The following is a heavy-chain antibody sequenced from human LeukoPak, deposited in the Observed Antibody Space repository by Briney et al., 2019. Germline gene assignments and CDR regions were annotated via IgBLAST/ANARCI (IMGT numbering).Heavy chain of an antibody. CDR2: IKQDGSEK. CDR1: GFTFSSYF. D-gene: IGHD4-23*01. CDR3: ASRNSLFI. V-gene: IGHV3-7*01. Sequence: GGSLRLSSAASGFTFSSYFMSWVRQAPGKGLEWVANIKQDGSEKYYVDSVKGRFTISSDNAKNSLYLQMNSLRAEDTAVYYCASRNSLFIWGQGTLVTVSS. J-gene: IGHJ4*02.